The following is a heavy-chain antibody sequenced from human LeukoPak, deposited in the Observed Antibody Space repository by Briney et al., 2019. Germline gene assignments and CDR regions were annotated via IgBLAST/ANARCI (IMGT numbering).Heavy chain of an antibody. CDR1: GYTFTTYA. CDR2: INAGNGNT. D-gene: IGHD6-13*01. J-gene: IGHJ4*02. Sequence: ASVKVSCTASGYTFTTYAMHWVRQAPGQRLEWMGWINAGNGNTKCSRKFQARVTITRDTSASTAYMEMRSLRSEDTAVYYCARDPIGSRWPYYFDYWGQGTLVTVAS. V-gene: IGHV1-3*01. CDR3: ARDPIGSRWPYYFDY.